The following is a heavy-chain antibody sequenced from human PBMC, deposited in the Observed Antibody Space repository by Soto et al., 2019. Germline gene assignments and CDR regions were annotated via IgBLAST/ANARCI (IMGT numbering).Heavy chain of an antibody. CDR3: ARVPSP. CDR1: GGSISSGGYS. J-gene: IGHJ5*02. CDR2: IYHSGST. Sequence: SETLSLTCGVSGGSISSGGYSWSWIRQPPGKGLEWIGYIYHSGSTYHNPSLKSRVTISVDRSKNQFSLKLSSVTAADTAVYYCARVPSPWGQGTLVTVSS. V-gene: IGHV4-30-2*01.